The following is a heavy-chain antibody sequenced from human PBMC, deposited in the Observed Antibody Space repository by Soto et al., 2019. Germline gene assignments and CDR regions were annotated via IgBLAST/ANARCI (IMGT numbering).Heavy chain of an antibody. V-gene: IGHV1-46*01. CDR1: GYTFTSYY. Sequence: ASVKVSCKASGYTFTSYYMHWVRQAPGQGLEWMGIINPSGGSTSCAQKFQGRVTMTRDTSTSTVYMELSSLRSEDTAVYYCARDPTHGSGSYFFPYYYYGMDVWGQGTTVTVSS. CDR2: INPSGGST. J-gene: IGHJ6*02. D-gene: IGHD3-10*01. CDR3: ARDPTHGSGSYFFPYYYYGMDV.